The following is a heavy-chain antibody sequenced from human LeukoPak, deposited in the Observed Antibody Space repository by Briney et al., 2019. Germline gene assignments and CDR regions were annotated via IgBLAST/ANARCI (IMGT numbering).Heavy chain of an antibody. V-gene: IGHV3-23*01. CDR2: TSGSGGST. CDR3: VRPNFDFWSAYYSYSDY. D-gene: IGHD3-3*01. Sequence: GGSLRLSCASSGFTFSTYTMSWVRQAPGKGLEWVSGTSGSGGSTSYANSVKGRFTISRDNSKNTLYLQMNSLRVEDTALYYCVRPNFDFWSAYYSYSDYWGQGTLVTVSS. CDR1: GFTFSTYT. J-gene: IGHJ4*02.